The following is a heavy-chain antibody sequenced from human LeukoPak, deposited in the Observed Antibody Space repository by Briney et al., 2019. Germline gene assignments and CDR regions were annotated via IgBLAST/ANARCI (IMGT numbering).Heavy chain of an antibody. V-gene: IGHV1-69*13. CDR2: IIPIFGTA. D-gene: IGHD6-6*01. J-gene: IGHJ4*02. CDR3: ATSIAARLTPALDY. Sequence: SVKVSCKASGGTFSSYAISWVRQAPGQGLEWMGGIIPIFGTANYAQKFQGRVTITADESTSTAYMELRSLRSDDTAVYYCATSIAARLTPALDYWGQGTLVTVSS. CDR1: GGTFSSYA.